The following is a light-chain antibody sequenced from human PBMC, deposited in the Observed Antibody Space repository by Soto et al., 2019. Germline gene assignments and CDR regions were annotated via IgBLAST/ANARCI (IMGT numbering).Light chain of an antibody. V-gene: IGLV2-8*01. Sequence: QSALTQPPSASGSPGQSVTISCTGTSSDVGGYNYVSWYQQHPGKAPKLMIYEVSKRPSGVPARFSGSKSGNTPSLTVSGRLAAGEAPYYGSLYAGSNNVVFVGGTKLTVL. CDR3: SLYAGSNNVV. CDR1: SSDVGGYNY. J-gene: IGLJ2*01. CDR2: EVS.